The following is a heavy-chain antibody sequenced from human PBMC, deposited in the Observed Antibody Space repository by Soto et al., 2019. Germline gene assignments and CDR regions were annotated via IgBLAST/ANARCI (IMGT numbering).Heavy chain of an antibody. CDR1: EFSLRNYW. J-gene: IGHJ4*02. Sequence: PVGSLRLSCTASEFSLRNYWMSWVLQSPGKGLEWVANIKGDGSGTYYVGSVKGRFTISRDNAKNSLYLQMNSLRAEDTATYFCAKDCGSRNNCALEYWGQGTLVTVSS. CDR3: AKDCGSRNNCALEY. CDR2: IKGDGSGT. D-gene: IGHD2-2*01. V-gene: IGHV3-7*03.